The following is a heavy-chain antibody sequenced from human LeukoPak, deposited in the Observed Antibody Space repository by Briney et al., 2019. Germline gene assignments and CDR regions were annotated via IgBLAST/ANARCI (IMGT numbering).Heavy chain of an antibody. D-gene: IGHD5-12*01. J-gene: IGHJ4*02. CDR1: GFTFSGSA. Sequence: GGSLRLSCAASGFTFSGSAMHWVRQASGKGLEWVGRIRSKANSYATAYAASVKGRFTIFRDDSKNTAYLQMNSLKTEDTAVYYCTRLSLVAIWGQGTLVTVSS. V-gene: IGHV3-73*01. CDR2: IRSKANSYAT. CDR3: TRLSLVAI.